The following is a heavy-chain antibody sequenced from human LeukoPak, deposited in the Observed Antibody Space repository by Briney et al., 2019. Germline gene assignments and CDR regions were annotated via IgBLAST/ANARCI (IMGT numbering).Heavy chain of an antibody. V-gene: IGHV3-9*01. CDR3: AKSWGSYGNLYYFGMDV. D-gene: IGHD4-17*01. J-gene: IGHJ6*02. CDR2: ISWNSGKA. Sequence: AGGSLRLSCAASGFSFDDYAMFWVRQTPGKGLEWVSGISWNSGKAGYTDSVKGRFTISRDNAKKSLYLQMDRLRVEDTALYYCAKSWGSYGNLYYFGMDVWGQGTTVTVSS. CDR1: GFSFDDYA.